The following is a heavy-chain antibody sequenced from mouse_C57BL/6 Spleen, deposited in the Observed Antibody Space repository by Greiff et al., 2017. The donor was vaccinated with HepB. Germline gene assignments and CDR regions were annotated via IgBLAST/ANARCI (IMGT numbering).Heavy chain of an antibody. CDR2: IDPENGDT. CDR3: TTGLRGLYWYFDV. D-gene: IGHD1-1*01. J-gene: IGHJ1*03. Sequence: VQLKESGAELVRPGASVKLSCTASGFNIKDDYMHWVKQRPEQGLEWIGWIDPENGDTEYASKFQGKATIIADTSSNTAYLQLSSLTSEDTAVYYCTTGLRGLYWYFDVWGTGTTVTVSS. V-gene: IGHV14-4*01. CDR1: GFNIKDDY.